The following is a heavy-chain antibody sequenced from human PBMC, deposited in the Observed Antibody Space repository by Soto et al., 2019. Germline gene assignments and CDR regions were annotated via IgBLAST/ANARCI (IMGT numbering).Heavy chain of an antibody. J-gene: IGHJ5*02. Sequence: ASVKVSCTASGYTFTSYDINWVRQATGQGLEWMGWMNPNSGNTGYAQKFQGRVTMTRNTSISTAYMELSSLRSEDTAVYYCARMYRGGPVHNWFDPWGQGTLVTVSS. V-gene: IGHV1-8*01. CDR2: MNPNSGNT. CDR3: ARMYRGGPVHNWFDP. CDR1: GYTFTSYD. D-gene: IGHD1-26*01.